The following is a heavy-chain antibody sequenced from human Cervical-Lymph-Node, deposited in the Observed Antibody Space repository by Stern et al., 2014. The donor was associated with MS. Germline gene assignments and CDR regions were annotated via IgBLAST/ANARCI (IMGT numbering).Heavy chain of an antibody. CDR1: GGSISSSSYY. J-gene: IGHJ4*02. Sequence: QVQLQESGPGLVKPSETLSLTCTVSGGSISSSSYYWVWIRQPPGKGLESIGNVYYRGSTYYNPSLKSRATISVDTSKNQFSLKRGAVTAADTAVYYCARRSVTKNFDFWGQGALVTVSS. D-gene: IGHD4-17*01. CDR3: ARRSVTKNFDF. V-gene: IGHV4-39*01. CDR2: VYYRGST.